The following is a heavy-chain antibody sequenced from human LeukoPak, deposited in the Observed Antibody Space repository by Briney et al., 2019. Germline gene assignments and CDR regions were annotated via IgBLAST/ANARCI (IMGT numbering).Heavy chain of an antibody. D-gene: IGHD3-22*01. V-gene: IGHV1-3*01. CDR2: INAGNGNT. CDR1: GYTFTSYD. J-gene: IGHJ3*02. CDR3: ARDSRHYYDSSGFDAFDI. Sequence: ASVKVSCKASGYTFTSYDMHWVRQAPGQRLEWVGWINAGNGNTKYSQKFQGRVTITRDTSASTAYMELSSLRAEDTAVYYCARDSRHYYDSSGFDAFDIWGQGAMVTVSS.